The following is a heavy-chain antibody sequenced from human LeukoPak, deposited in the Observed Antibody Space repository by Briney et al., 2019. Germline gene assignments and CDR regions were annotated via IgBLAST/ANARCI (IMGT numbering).Heavy chain of an antibody. CDR3: AADRNYYYGMDV. J-gene: IGHJ6*02. V-gene: IGHV1-58*01. CDR2: IVVGSGNT. CDR1: GYTFTGYY. Sequence: SVKVSCKAAGYTFTGYYLQWVRQARGQRLEWIGWIVVGSGNTNYAQKFQERVTITRDMSTSTAYMELSSLRSEDTAVYYCAADRNYYYGMDVWGQGTTVTVSS.